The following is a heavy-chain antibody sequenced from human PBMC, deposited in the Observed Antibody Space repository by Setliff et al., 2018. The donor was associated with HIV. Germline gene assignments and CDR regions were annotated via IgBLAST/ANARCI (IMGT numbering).Heavy chain of an antibody. CDR1: GYSFSGGYY. V-gene: IGHV4-38-2*01. Sequence: SETLSLTCAVSGYSFSGGYYWAWIRQPPGKGLEGIGSIYYSGSTNYNPSLKSRVTLSVDTSKNQFSLKLSSVTAADTAVYYCARGNHYDFWSGYLDYWGQGTLVTVSS. D-gene: IGHD3-3*01. J-gene: IGHJ4*02. CDR3: ARGNHYDFWSGYLDY. CDR2: IYYSGST.